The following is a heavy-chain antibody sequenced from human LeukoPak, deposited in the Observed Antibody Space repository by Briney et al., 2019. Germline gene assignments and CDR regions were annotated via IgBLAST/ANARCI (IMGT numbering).Heavy chain of an antibody. J-gene: IGHJ5*02. CDR1: GGFSSYA. Sequence: SVKVSCKASGGFSSYALSWVRQAPGQGLEWMGRIIPLFGIGNNAEKFQDRVTITADKSTSTVYMELSSLRSEDTAVYYCASQYSSSNNWFDPWGQGTLVTVSS. D-gene: IGHD6-6*01. CDR3: ASQYSSSNNWFDP. V-gene: IGHV1-69*04. CDR2: IIPLFGIG.